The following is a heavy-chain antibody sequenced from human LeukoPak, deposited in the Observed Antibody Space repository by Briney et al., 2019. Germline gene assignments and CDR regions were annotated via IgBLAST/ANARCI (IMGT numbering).Heavy chain of an antibody. D-gene: IGHD3-22*01. Sequence: GASVKVSCKASGYIFTHYYMHWVRQAPGQKPEWMGIINPSSGSTTYAQKFQGRVTMSRDTSTSTAYMELSSLRSEDTAVYYCAAQVNYHDSTVWDPWGQGTLVTVSS. CDR3: AAQVNYHDSTVWDP. CDR2: INPSSGST. V-gene: IGHV1-46*01. CDR1: GYIFTHYY. J-gene: IGHJ5*02.